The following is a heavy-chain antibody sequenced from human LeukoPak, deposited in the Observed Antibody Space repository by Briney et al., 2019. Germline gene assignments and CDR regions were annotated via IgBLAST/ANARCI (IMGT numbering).Heavy chain of an antibody. V-gene: IGHV3-23*01. CDR3: AREASSNTPGDPTYYFDY. CDR1: GFTFSSDA. J-gene: IGHJ4*02. CDR2: ISGGGGTT. Sequence: GGSLRLSCAASGFTFSSDAMSWVRQAPGKGLEWVSVISGGGGTTYYADSVKGRFTISRDNAKNSLYLQMNSLRAEDTAIYYCAREASSNTPGDPTYYFDYWGQGTLVTVSS. D-gene: IGHD2-2*02.